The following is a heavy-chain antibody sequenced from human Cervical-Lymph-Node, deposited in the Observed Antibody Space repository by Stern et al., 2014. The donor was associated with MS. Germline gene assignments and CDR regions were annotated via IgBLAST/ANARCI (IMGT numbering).Heavy chain of an antibody. CDR2: ISYDGNTR. V-gene: IGHV3-30-3*01. D-gene: IGHD3-10*01. CDR1: GFTFSRYA. CDR3: ARTRQARGLDY. Sequence: VQLVESGGGVVQPGRSLRLSCAASGFTFSRYAMQWVRQAPGKGLEWVAVISYDGNTRYYADAVKGRFTISRDNSKNTLSLQMNSPRAEDTAVYYCARTRQARGLDYWGQGTLVTVSS. J-gene: IGHJ4*02.